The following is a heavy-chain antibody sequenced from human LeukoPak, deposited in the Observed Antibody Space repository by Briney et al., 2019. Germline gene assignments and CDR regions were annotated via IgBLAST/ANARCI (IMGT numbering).Heavy chain of an antibody. V-gene: IGHV1-2*02. CDR1: GYTFTGYY. CDR2: INPNSGGT. CDR3: ARRLRITMIVVVNDALDI. J-gene: IGHJ3*02. D-gene: IGHD3-22*01. Sequence: ASVKVSCKASGYTFTGYYMHWVRQAPGQGLEWMGWINPNSGGTNYAQKFQGRVTMTRDTSISTAYMELSRLRSDDTAVYYCARRLRITMIVVVNDALDIWGQGTMVTVSS.